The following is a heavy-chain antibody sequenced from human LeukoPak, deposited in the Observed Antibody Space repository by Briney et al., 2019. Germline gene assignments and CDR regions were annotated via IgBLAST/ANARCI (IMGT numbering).Heavy chain of an antibody. CDR2: IYPGDSDT. J-gene: IGHJ4*02. CDR1: GYSFTSYW. Sequence: GESLKISCKGSGYSFTSYWIGWVRQMPGKGLEWMGIIYPGDSDTRYSPSFQGQVTISADKSISTAYLQWSSLKASDTAMYYCARLLITFGGVIEPFDYWGQGTLVTVSS. V-gene: IGHV5-51*01. D-gene: IGHD3-16*02. CDR3: ARLLITFGGVIEPFDY.